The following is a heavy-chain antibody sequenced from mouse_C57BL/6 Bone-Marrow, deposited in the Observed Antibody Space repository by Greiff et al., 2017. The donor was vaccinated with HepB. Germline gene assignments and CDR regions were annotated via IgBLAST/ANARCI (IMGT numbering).Heavy chain of an antibody. Sequence: VKLMESGPGLVQPSQSLSITCTVSGFSLTSYGVHWVRQSPGKGLEWLGVIWSGGSTDYNAAFISRLSISKDNSKSQVFFKMNSLQADDTAIYYCARKRYYYGSSYAMDYWGQGTSVTVSS. J-gene: IGHJ4*01. D-gene: IGHD1-1*01. CDR1: GFSLTSYG. CDR2: IWSGGST. V-gene: IGHV2-2*01. CDR3: ARKRYYYGSSYAMDY.